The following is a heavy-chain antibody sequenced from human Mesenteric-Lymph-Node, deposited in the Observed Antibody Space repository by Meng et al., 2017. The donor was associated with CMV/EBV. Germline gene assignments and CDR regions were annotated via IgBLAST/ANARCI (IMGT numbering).Heavy chain of an antibody. CDR1: GFTFGDYA. J-gene: IGHJ4*02. D-gene: IGHD1-26*01. CDR2: IRSKAYGGTT. Sequence: GGSLRLSCTASGFTFGDYAMSWVRQAPGKGLEWVGFIRSKAYGGTTEYAASVKGRFTISRDDSKSIAYLQMNSLRADDTAVYYCARDGSSGSYYFDYWGQGTLVTVSS. V-gene: IGHV3-49*04. CDR3: ARDGSSGSYYFDY.